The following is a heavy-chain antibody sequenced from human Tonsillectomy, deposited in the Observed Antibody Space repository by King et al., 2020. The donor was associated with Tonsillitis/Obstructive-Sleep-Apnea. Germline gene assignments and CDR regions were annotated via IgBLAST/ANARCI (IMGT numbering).Heavy chain of an antibody. CDR3: ARDMGLTGYYYMDV. CDR1: GFTFSSNY. Sequence: VQLVESGGGLIQPGGSLRLSCAASGFTFSSNYMSWVRQAPGKGLEWVAVIYSGVSTYYSDSVKGRFTISRDNSKNTLYLQMNSLRAEDTAVYYCARDMGLTGYYYMDVWGKGTTVTVSS. D-gene: IGHD7-27*01. V-gene: IGHV3-53*01. J-gene: IGHJ6*03. CDR2: IYSGVST.